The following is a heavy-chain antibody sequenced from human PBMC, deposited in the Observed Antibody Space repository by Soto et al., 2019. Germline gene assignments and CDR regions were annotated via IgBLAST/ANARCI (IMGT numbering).Heavy chain of an antibody. CDR2: ISYGGST. D-gene: IGHD2-2*01. V-gene: IGHV4-30-2*01. CDR1: GTSISSGDYS. Sequence: TLSLTCAVSGTSISSGDYSWNWIRQPPGKGLEWIGYISYGGSTYYNPSLQSRVTMSVDTSRNQFSLDLSFVTAEDTAVYYCAQDFTGPPALDPWGQGTLVTVSS. J-gene: IGHJ5*02. CDR3: AQDFTGPPALDP.